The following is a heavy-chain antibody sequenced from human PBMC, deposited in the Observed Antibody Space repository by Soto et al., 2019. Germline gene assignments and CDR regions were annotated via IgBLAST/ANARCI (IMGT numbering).Heavy chain of an antibody. CDR1: GFTFSSYS. CDR2: ISSSSSYI. V-gene: IGHV3-21*01. CDR3: ARDLSRSSSPGT. D-gene: IGHD6-6*01. J-gene: IGHJ5*02. Sequence: GGSLRLSCAASGFTFSSYSMNWVRQAPGKGLEWVSSISSSSSYIYYADSVKGRFTISRDNAKNSLYLQMNSLRAEDTAVYYCARDLSRSSSPGTWGQGTLVTVSS.